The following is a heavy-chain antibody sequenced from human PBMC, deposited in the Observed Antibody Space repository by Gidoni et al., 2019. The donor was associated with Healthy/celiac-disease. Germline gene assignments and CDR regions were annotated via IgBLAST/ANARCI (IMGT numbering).Heavy chain of an antibody. CDR3: ARVRNNYDFWSGYPKNYYFDY. Sequence: QVQLVQSGAEVKKPGSSVKVCCKAYGGTFSSYAISWVRQAPGQGLEWMGGIIPIFGTANYAQKFQCRVTITADESTSTAYMELSSLRSDDTAVYYCARVRNNYDFWSGYPKNYYFDYWGQGTLVTVSS. CDR1: GGTFSSYA. J-gene: IGHJ4*02. V-gene: IGHV1-69*01. CDR2: IIPIFGTA. D-gene: IGHD3-3*01.